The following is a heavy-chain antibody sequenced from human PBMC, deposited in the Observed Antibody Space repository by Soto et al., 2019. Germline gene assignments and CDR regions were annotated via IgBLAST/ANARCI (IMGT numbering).Heavy chain of an antibody. Sequence: KPAETLALSCTVSGGSISISSYYWGGIRQPPGKGLEWIGSIYYSGSTYYNPSLKSRVTISVDTSKNQFSLKLSSVTAADTAVYYCARRTTMVRGVSRRGFDYWGQGTLVTVSS. CDR3: ARRTTMVRGVSRRGFDY. J-gene: IGHJ4*02. CDR1: GGSISISSYY. V-gene: IGHV4-39*01. CDR2: IYYSGST. D-gene: IGHD3-10*01.